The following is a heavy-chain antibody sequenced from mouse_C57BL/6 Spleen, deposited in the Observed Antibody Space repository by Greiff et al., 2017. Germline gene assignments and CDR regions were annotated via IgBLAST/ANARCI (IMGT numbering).Heavy chain of an antibody. D-gene: IGHD2-4*01. V-gene: IGHV5-17*01. CDR2: ISSGSSTI. CDR3: AKSYYDYPMDY. CDR1: GFTFSDYG. J-gene: IGHJ4*01. Sequence: EVQRVESGGGLVKPGGSLKLSCAASGFTFSDYGMHWVRQAPEKGLEWVAYISSGSSTIYYADTVKGRFTISRDNAKNTLFLQMTRLRSEDTAMYYCAKSYYDYPMDYWDQGTSVTVSS.